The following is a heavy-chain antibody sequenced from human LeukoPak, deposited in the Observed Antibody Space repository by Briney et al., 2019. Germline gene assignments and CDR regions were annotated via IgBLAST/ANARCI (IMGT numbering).Heavy chain of an antibody. CDR3: ARGYCSGGSCYPPRY. Sequence: SETLSLTCTVSGGPISSSNFYWGWIRQPPGKGLEWIGSIYYSGSTYCNPSLKSRVTISVDTSKNQFSLKLSSVTAADTAVYYCARGYCSGGSCYPPRYWGQGTLVTVSS. CDR2: IYYSGST. J-gene: IGHJ4*02. CDR1: GGPISSSNFY. D-gene: IGHD2-15*01. V-gene: IGHV4-39*07.